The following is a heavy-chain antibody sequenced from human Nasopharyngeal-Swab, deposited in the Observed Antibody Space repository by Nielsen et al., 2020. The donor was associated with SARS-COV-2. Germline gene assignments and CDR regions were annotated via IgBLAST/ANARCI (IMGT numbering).Heavy chain of an antibody. Sequence: GGSLRLSCAASGFSFSDYYMSWIRQAPGKGLEWISTISGSRSYTNYADSVKGRFTISRDNAQKSLYLQMHSLRADDTAVYYCARDRYVISSTSWTGMDIWGQGTTVTVSS. CDR1: GFSFSDYY. CDR2: ISGSRSYT. D-gene: IGHD2/OR15-2a*01. V-gene: IGHV3-11*05. J-gene: IGHJ6*02. CDR3: ARDRYVISSTSWTGMDI.